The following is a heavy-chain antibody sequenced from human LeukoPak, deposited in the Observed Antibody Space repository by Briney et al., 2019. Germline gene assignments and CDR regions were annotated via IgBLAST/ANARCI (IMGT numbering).Heavy chain of an antibody. CDR1: GFTFSSYA. Sequence: GGSLRLSCAASGFTFSSYAMGWVRQAPRKGLECVSAISGSGGSTYYADSVKGRFTISRDNSKNTLYLQMYSLRAEDTAVYYCAKEIAVADLFDYWGQGTLVTVSS. D-gene: IGHD6-19*01. V-gene: IGHV3-23*01. J-gene: IGHJ4*02. CDR3: AKEIAVADLFDY. CDR2: ISGSGGST.